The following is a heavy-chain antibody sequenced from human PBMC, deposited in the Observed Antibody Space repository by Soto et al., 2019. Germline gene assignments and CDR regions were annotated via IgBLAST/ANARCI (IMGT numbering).Heavy chain of an antibody. J-gene: IGHJ6*02. Sequence: GGSLRLSCAASGFTFSSYWMHWVRQAPGKGLVWVSRINSDGSSTSYADSVKGRFTISRDNAKNTLYLQMNSLRAEDTDVYYCARAQSSARRHYYYYYGMDVWGQGTTVTVSS. CDR3: ARAQSSARRHYYYYYGMDV. CDR1: GFTFSSYW. CDR2: INSDGSST. V-gene: IGHV3-74*01. D-gene: IGHD6-19*01.